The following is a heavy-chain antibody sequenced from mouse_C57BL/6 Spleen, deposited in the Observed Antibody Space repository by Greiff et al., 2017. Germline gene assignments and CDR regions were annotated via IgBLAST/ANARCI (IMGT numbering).Heavy chain of an antibody. Sequence: QVQLQQSGPELVKPGASLKISCKASGYAFSSSWMNWVKQRPGKGLEWIGRIYPGDGDTNYNGKFKGKATLTADKSSSTAYMQLSSLTSEDSAVYFCASTVVATYFDYWGQGTTLTVSS. D-gene: IGHD1-1*01. V-gene: IGHV1-82*01. J-gene: IGHJ2*01. CDR1: GYAFSSSW. CDR3: ASTVVATYFDY. CDR2: IYPGDGDT.